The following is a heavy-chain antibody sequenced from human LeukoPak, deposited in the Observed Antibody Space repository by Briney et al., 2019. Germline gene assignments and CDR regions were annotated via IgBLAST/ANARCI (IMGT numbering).Heavy chain of an antibody. D-gene: IGHD3-10*01. Sequence: SQTLSLTCAISGDSVSSNSAAWNWIRQSPSRGLEWLGSTYYRSKWYNDYAVSVKSRITINPDTAKNQFSLQLNSVNPEDTAVYYCARGYYYGSGSIFYYYGMDVWGQGTTVTVSS. CDR3: ARGYYYGSGSIFYYYGMDV. CDR1: GDSVSSNSAA. CDR2: TYYRSKWYN. J-gene: IGHJ6*02. V-gene: IGHV6-1*01.